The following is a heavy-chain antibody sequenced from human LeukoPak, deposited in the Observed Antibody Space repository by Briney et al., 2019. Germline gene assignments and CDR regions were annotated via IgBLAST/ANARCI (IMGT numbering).Heavy chain of an antibody. D-gene: IGHD1-1*01. Sequence: GGSLRLSCAASGFTVSSNYMSWVRQAPGKGLEWVSIIYSGGSTFYADSVKGRFTISRDNSKNTLYLQMNSLRAEDTAVYYCARDASGTALYYWGQGTLVTVSS. CDR1: GFTVSSNY. V-gene: IGHV3-53*01. J-gene: IGHJ4*02. CDR2: IYSGGST. CDR3: ARDASGTALYY.